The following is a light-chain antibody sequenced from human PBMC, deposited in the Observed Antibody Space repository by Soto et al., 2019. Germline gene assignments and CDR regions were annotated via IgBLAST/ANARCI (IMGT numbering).Light chain of an antibody. CDR1: QTITSPY. CDR3: EHYTSSPPVT. V-gene: IGKV3-20*01. CDR2: GAS. Sequence: FVLTQSPGTLSLSPGERVTLSCRASQTITSPYLAWYQQKPGQAPRLLIYGASSRAPGIPDRFSGSGSGTDFSLTISRVEPEDFVVYYCEHYTSSPPVTFGQGTRLEI. J-gene: IGKJ5*01.